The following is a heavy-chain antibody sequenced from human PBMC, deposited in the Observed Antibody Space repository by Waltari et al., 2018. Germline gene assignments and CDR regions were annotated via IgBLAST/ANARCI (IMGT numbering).Heavy chain of an antibody. CDR2: IKQDGSEE. Sequence: EVQLVESGGGSVQPGGSLRLSCAASGFSFSSNWRSWVRQAPGKGLEWVASIKQDGSEEYYVNSVKGRFTISRDNAKNSLYLQMNNLRVEDTAIYYCARAYHWGQGTLVTVSS. V-gene: IGHV3-7*02. CDR3: ARAYH. J-gene: IGHJ5*02. CDR1: GFSFSSNW.